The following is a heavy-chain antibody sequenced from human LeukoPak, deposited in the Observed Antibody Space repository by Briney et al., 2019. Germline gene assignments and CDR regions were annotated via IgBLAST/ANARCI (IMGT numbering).Heavy chain of an antibody. J-gene: IGHJ5*02. Sequence: SGGSLRLSCAASGFTFSSDAMSWVRQAPGKGLEWVSAISGSGGSTYYADSVKGRFTISRDNSKNTLYLQMNSLRAEDTAVYYCAKTDCTSTSCYIGWFDPWGQGTLVTVSS. D-gene: IGHD2-2*02. CDR2: ISGSGGST. CDR1: GFTFSSDA. CDR3: AKTDCTSTSCYIGWFDP. V-gene: IGHV3-23*01.